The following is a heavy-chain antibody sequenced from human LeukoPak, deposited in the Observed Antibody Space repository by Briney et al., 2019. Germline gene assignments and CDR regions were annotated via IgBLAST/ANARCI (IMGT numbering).Heavy chain of an antibody. D-gene: IGHD3-16*01. V-gene: IGHV4-34*01. CDR1: GGSFSGYY. J-gene: IGHJ5*02. CDR2: INHSGST. CDR3: ARGRFRLDP. Sequence: SETLSLTCAVYGGSFSGYYGSWIRQPPGKGLEWIGEINHSGSTNYNPSLKSRVTISVDTSKNQFSLKLSSVTAADTAVYYCARGRFRLDPWGQGTLVTVSS.